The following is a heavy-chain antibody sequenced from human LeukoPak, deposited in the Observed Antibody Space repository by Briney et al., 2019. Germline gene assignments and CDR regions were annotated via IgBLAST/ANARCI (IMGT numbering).Heavy chain of an antibody. CDR2: IRGYGGSA. J-gene: IGHJ5*02. V-gene: IGHV3-23*01. Sequence: GGSLRLSCAASGFTFTKYAMSWVRQAPGKGLDWVSAIRGYGGSAYYGDSAKGRFTISRDNSKTTLRLQMSSLRADDTAVYYCAKDYNNYFDPWGQGTLVTVSS. CDR3: AKDYNNYFDP. CDR1: GFTFTKYA.